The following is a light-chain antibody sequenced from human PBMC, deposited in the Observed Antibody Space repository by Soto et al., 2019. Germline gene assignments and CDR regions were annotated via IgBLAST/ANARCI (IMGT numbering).Light chain of an antibody. CDR3: QERYSASWT. V-gene: IGKV1-39*01. CDR1: QNINTF. CDR2: GTS. J-gene: IGKJ1*01. Sequence: DIQMTQSPSSLSAFVGDRVTITCRASQNINTFLNWYQQRPGKAPNLLIYGTSNLQSGVPSRFSGSGSGTDFTLTISSLQPEDFATYYCQERYSASWTFGHGTKVEIK.